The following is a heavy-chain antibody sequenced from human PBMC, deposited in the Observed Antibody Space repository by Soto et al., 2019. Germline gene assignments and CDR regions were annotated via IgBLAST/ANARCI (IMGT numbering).Heavy chain of an antibody. D-gene: IGHD4-17*01. CDR2: IIPIFGTA. Sequence: SVKVSCKASGGTFSSYAISWVRQAPGQGLEWMGGIIPIFGTANYAQKFQGRVTITADASTSTAYMELSSLRSEDTAVYYCASSTTVVSSPDFHLWGQGXLVTVYS. CDR3: ASSTTVVSSPDFHL. V-gene: IGHV1-69*13. CDR1: GGTFSSYA. J-gene: IGHJ1*01.